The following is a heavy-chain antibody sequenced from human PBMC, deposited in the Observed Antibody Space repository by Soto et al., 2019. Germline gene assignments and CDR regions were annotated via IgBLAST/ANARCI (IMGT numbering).Heavy chain of an antibody. Sequence: GGSLILSCAASGFTFSSYGMHWVRPAPGKGLEWVAVISYDGSNKYYADSVKGRFTISRDNSKNTLYLQMNSLRAEDTAVYYCAKDPIRGSGWYYYYYGMNVWGQGTTVTVSS. J-gene: IGHJ6*02. CDR2: ISYDGSNK. CDR1: GFTFSSYG. CDR3: AKDPIRGSGWYYYYYGMNV. V-gene: IGHV3-30*18. D-gene: IGHD6-19*01.